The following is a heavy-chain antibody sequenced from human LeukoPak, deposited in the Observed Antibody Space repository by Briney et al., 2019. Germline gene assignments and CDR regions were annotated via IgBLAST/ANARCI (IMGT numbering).Heavy chain of an antibody. CDR1: GFTFSSYS. J-gene: IGHJ6*02. CDR2: ISSSSSYI. D-gene: IGHD6-6*01. CDR3: AKYSSSSNDYYGMGV. V-gene: IGHV3-21*01. Sequence: GGSLRLSCAASGFTFSSYSMNWVRQAPGKGLEWVSSISSSSSYIYYADSVKGRFTISRDNAKNSLYLQMNSLRAEDTAVYYCAKYSSSSNDYYGMGVWGQGTTVTVSS.